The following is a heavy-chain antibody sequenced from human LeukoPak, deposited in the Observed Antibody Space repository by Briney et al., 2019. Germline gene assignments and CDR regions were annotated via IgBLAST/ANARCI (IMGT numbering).Heavy chain of an antibody. V-gene: IGHV3-74*01. D-gene: IGHD3-22*01. J-gene: IGHJ1*01. CDR2: IKRDGST. CDR3: ARAPSEIGGYYPEYFRH. Sequence: GGSLRLSCAASGFTFSSYWMHWVRQAPGKGLEWVSHIKRDGSTNYADSVKGRLTISRDNAKNTVSLQMNSLRAEDTGVYFCARAPSEIGGYYPEYFRHWGQGTLFTASS. CDR1: GFTFSSYW.